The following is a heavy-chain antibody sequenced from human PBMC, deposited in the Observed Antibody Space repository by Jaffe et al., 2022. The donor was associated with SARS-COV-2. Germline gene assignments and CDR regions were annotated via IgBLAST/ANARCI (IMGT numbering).Heavy chain of an antibody. D-gene: IGHD2-15*01. CDR3: ASEGECSGGDCYSAWREAWFDP. CDR2: IHHSGNT. V-gene: IGHV4-4*02. Sequence: QVQLQESGPGLVKPSGTLSLTCAVSGGSVSGSKWWSWVRQPPGKGLEWIGEIHHSGNTNYNPSLKSRVTILVDKSKNLFSLKLTSVTAADTAVYYCASEGECSGGDCYSAWREAWFDPWGQGTLVTVSS. J-gene: IGHJ5*02. CDR1: GGSVSGSKW.